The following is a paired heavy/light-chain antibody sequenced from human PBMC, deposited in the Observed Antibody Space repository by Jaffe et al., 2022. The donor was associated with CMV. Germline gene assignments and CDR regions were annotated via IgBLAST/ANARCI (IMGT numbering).Light chain of an antibody. J-gene: IGKJ4*01. Sequence: DIQMTQSPSTLSASVGDRVTITCRASQSISSWLAWYQQKPGKAPKLLIYKASSLESGVPSRFSGSGSGTEFTLTISSLQPDDFATYYCQQYNSYSGLTFGGGTKVEIK. CDR1: QSISSW. CDR3: QQYNSYSGLT. V-gene: IGKV1-5*03. CDR2: KAS.
Heavy chain of an antibody. J-gene: IGHJ6*03. D-gene: IGHD6-19*01. CDR2: INAGNGNT. V-gene: IGHV1-3*01. CDR1: GYTFTSYA. Sequence: QVQLVQSGAEVKKPGASVKVSCKASGYTFTSYAMHWVRQAPGQRLEWMGWINAGNGNTKYSQKFQGRVTITRDTSASTAYMELSSLRSEDTAVYYCARGGRQQWLVRSYYYYMDVWGKGTTVTVSS. CDR3: ARGGRQQWLVRSYYYYMDV.